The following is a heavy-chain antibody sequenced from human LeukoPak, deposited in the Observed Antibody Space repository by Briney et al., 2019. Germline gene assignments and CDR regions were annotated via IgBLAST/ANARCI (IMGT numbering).Heavy chain of an antibody. J-gene: IGHJ3*01. V-gene: IGHV1-2*02. D-gene: IGHD3-16*01. CDR2: INPYSGDS. CDR1: GYKFTDYY. Sequence: ASVKVSCKASGYKFTDYYMNWVRQAPGQGLEWMGWINPYSGDSNYAQKFQGRVTMTRDTSISTAYMEVTSLTSDDTALYYCARGGWGDWPVHAFDVWGQGTMVTVSS. CDR3: ARGGWGDWPVHAFDV.